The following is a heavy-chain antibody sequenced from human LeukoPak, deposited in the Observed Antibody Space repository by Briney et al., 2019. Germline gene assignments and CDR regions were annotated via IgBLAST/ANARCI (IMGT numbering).Heavy chain of an antibody. CDR1: GFTFSSYT. J-gene: IGHJ6*02. V-gene: IGHV3-30-3*01. D-gene: IGHD5-12*01. CDR2: ISYNGSNK. CDR3: ARDQIIVTTILDYYYGMDA. Sequence: GGSLRLSCAAFGFTFSSYTMHWVRQAPGKGLEWVTFISYNGSNKYYADSVKGRFTISRDNSKNTLYLQMNSLKPEDTAVYYCARDQIIVTTILDYYYGMDAWGQGTTVTVSS.